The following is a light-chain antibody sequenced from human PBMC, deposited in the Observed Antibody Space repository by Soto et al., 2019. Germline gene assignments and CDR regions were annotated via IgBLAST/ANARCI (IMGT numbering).Light chain of an antibody. CDR3: VTWDYSLSYVM. Sequence: QSVLTQPPSTAGTPGQTVTISCSGSTSNIGTNYVYWYQQLPGAAPKLLIYRNIHRPSGIPDRFSGSKSGTSASLVIRGLRPEDEADYYCVTWDYSLSYVMFGGGTKLTVL. CDR2: RNI. J-gene: IGLJ3*02. V-gene: IGLV1-47*01. CDR1: TSNIGTNY.